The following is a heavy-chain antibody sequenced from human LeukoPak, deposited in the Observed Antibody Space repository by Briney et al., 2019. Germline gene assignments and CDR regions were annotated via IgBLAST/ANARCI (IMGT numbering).Heavy chain of an antibody. CDR1: GGSISSGDYY. CDR2: IYYSGST. Sequence: PSETLSLTCTVSGGSISSGDYYWSWIRQPPGKGLEWIGYIYYSGSTYYNPSLKSRVTISVDTSKNQFSLKLSSVTAADTAVYYCARGNYDFWSGPLDFDSWGQGTLVTVSS. CDR3: ARGNYDFWSGPLDFDS. D-gene: IGHD3-3*01. V-gene: IGHV4-30-4*01. J-gene: IGHJ4*02.